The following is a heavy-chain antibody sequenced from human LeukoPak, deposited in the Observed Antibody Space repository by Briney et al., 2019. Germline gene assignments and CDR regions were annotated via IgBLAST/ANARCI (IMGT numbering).Heavy chain of an antibody. V-gene: IGHV1-18*04. CDR1: GYTFTGYY. J-gene: IGHJ6*02. CDR3: ARVAPIVVVPAAIFVYYGMDV. D-gene: IGHD2-2*01. CDR2: ISAYNGNT. Sequence: ASVKVSCKASGYTFTGYYMHWVRQAPGQGLEWMGWISAYNGNTNYAQKLQGRVTMTTDTSTSTAYMELRSLRSDDTAVYYCARVAPIVVVPAAIFVYYGMDVWGQGTTVTVSS.